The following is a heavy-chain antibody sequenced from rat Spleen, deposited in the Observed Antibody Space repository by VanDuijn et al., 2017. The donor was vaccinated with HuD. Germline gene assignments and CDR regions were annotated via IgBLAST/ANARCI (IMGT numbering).Heavy chain of an antibody. CDR3: ARRHYGYTDYFDY. V-gene: IGHV5-25*01. CDR1: GFTFSDYY. D-gene: IGHD1-9*01. Sequence: EAQLVESGGGLVQPGRSLKLSCAASGFTFSDYYMAWVRQAPTKGLEWVASISPSGGSTYYRDSVKGRFTISRDDAKSTLSLQMDSLRSEDTATYYCARRHYGYTDYFDYWGQGVMVTVSS. CDR2: ISPSGGST. J-gene: IGHJ2*01.